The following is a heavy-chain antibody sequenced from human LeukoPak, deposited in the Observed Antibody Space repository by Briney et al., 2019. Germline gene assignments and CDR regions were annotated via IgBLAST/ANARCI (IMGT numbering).Heavy chain of an antibody. CDR1: GFTFTSSA. D-gene: IGHD6-13*01. CDR3: AAGYSSSWYYPQDFDY. J-gene: IGHJ4*02. V-gene: IGHV1-58*02. CDR2: IVVGSGNT. Sequence: GASVKVSCKASGFTFTSSAMQWVRQARGQRLEWIGWIVVGSGNTNYAQKFQERVNITRDMSTSTAYMELSSLRSENTAVYYCAAGYSSSWYYPQDFDYWGQGTLVTVSS.